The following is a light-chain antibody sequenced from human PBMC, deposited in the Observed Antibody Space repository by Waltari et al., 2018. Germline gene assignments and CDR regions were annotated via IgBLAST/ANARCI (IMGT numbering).Light chain of an antibody. CDR3: AAWDDTLSGVV. J-gene: IGLJ2*01. V-gene: IGLV1-44*01. Sequence: QSVVTQPPSASGTPGQRVTISCSGSNSNIGSNSVNWYQHLPGTAPRLLIYRSNARPSRVPDRFSGSKSGTSASLAISGLQSEDEADYYCAAWDDTLSGVVFGGGTKLTVL. CDR1: NSNIGSNS. CDR2: RSN.